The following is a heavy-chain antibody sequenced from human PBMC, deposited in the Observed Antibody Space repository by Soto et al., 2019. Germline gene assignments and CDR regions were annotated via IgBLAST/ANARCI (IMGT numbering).Heavy chain of an antibody. CDR3: ARGETGVVDALDI. D-gene: IGHD7-27*01. Sequence: QVQLAQSGAEVKKPGASVKVSCKASGYIFSAYYLYWVRQAPGRGLEWVGWINPDSGGTNYAQKFLGWVTMTRDTSIRTAYMELNSLRSDDTAVYYCARGETGVVDALDIWGQGTMVTVSS. V-gene: IGHV1-2*04. J-gene: IGHJ3*02. CDR1: GYIFSAYY. CDR2: INPDSGGT.